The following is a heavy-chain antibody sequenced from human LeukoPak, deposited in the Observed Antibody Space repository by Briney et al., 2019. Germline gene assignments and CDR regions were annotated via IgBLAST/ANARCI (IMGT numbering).Heavy chain of an antibody. D-gene: IGHD3-10*01. Sequence: GGSLRLSCAASGFTFSSYGMSWVRQAPGKGLEWVSAISGSGGSTYYADSVKDRFTISRDNSKNTLYLQMNSLRAEDTAVYYCAKAYYYGSGSHKYYYYYMDVWGKGTTVTISS. CDR3: AKAYYYGSGSHKYYYYYMDV. CDR2: ISGSGGST. J-gene: IGHJ6*03. CDR1: GFTFSSYG. V-gene: IGHV3-23*01.